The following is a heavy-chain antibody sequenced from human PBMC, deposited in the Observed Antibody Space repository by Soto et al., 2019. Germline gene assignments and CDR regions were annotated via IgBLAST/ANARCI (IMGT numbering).Heavy chain of an antibody. J-gene: IGHJ4*02. CDR1: GGSISSYY. CDR2: IYYSGST. CDR3: ARVDYTTVVTH. Sequence: SETLSLTCTVSGGSISSYYWSWIRQPPGKGLEWIGYIYYSGSTNYNPSLKSRVTISVDTSKNQFSLKLSSVTAADTAVYYCARVDYTTVVTHRGQGTLVTVSS. V-gene: IGHV4-59*01. D-gene: IGHD4-17*01.